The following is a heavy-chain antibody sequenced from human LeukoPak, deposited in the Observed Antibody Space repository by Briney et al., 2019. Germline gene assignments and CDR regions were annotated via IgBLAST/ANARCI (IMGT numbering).Heavy chain of an antibody. CDR3: ARDRNGYPHDL. V-gene: IGHV3-7*01. CDR1: GFTFSTYW. Sequence: GGSLRLSCAASGFTFSTYWMSWVRQAPGKGLEWVANIKEDGSEIYYVDSVKGRFIISRDNAKNSLYLQMNSLRAEDTAVYYCARDRNGYPHDLWGQGTLVTVSS. CDR2: IKEDGSEI. D-gene: IGHD5-18*01. J-gene: IGHJ4*02.